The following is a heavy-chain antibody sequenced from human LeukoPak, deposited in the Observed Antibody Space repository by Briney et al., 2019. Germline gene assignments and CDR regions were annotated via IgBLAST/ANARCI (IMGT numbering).Heavy chain of an antibody. CDR1: GSSISSYY. CDR2: IYYSGST. D-gene: IGHD3-3*01. J-gene: IGHJ5*02. Sequence: PSETLSLTCTVSGSSISSYYWSWIRQPPGKGLEWIGYIYYSGSTNYNPSLKSRVTISVDTSKNQFSLKLSSVTAADTAVYYCARGTYNFWSGYQSWFDPWGQGTLVTVSS. CDR3: ARGTYNFWSGYQSWFDP. V-gene: IGHV4-59*12.